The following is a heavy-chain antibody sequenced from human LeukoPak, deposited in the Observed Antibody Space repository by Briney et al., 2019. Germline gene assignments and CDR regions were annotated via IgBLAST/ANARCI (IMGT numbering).Heavy chain of an antibody. CDR3: ARGAYYYGSSGCFDY. D-gene: IGHD3-22*01. V-gene: IGHV1-69*05. Sequence: ASVKVSCKASGGTFSSYAISWVRQAPGQGLEWMGGIIPIFGTANYAQKFQGRVTITTDESTSTAYMELSSLRSEDTAVYYCARGAYYYGSSGCFDYWGQGTLVTVSS. CDR2: IIPIFGTA. J-gene: IGHJ4*02. CDR1: GGTFSSYA.